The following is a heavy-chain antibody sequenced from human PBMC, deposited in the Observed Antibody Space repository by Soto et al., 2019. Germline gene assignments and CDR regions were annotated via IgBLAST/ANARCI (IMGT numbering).Heavy chain of an antibody. Sequence: QVQLQQWGAGLLKPSETLSLTCAVYGGSFSGYYWSWIRQPPGKGLEWIGEINHSGSTNYNPSLKSRVTISVDPSKNQCSLKLSSVTAADTAVYYCARVRARYYFDYWGQGTLVTVSS. CDR3: ARVRARYYFDY. CDR2: INHSGST. D-gene: IGHD6-6*01. V-gene: IGHV4-34*01. J-gene: IGHJ4*02. CDR1: GGSFSGYY.